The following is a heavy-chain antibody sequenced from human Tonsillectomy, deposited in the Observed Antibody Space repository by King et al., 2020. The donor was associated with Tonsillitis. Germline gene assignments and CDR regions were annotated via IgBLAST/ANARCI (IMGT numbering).Heavy chain of an antibody. CDR2: ISYDGNNK. CDR3: ARSYYDSGGYSNGMDV. V-gene: IGHV3-33*05. Sequence: VQLVESGGGVVQPGGSLRLSCAASGFTFSDYGIHWVRQAPGKGLEWVAAISYDGNNKYYKDSVKGRFTITKDNSKNTLYLQMNNLRAEDTAVYYCARSYYDSGGYSNGMDVWGQGTTVTVSS. J-gene: IGHJ6*02. D-gene: IGHD3-22*01. CDR1: GFTFSDYG.